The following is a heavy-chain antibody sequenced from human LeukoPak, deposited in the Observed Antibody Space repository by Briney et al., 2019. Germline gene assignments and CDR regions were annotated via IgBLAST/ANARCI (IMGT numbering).Heavy chain of an antibody. D-gene: IGHD2-2*01. Sequence: ASVKVSCKASGYTFTSYGISWVRQAPGQGLEWMGWISAYNGNTNYAQKLQGRVTMTTDTSTSTAYMELRSLRSDDTAVYYCARVSLFGGYCSSTSCYAHLDYWGQGTLVTVSS. J-gene: IGHJ4*02. CDR2: ISAYNGNT. CDR1: GYTFTSYG. V-gene: IGHV1-18*01. CDR3: ARVSLFGGYCSSTSCYAHLDY.